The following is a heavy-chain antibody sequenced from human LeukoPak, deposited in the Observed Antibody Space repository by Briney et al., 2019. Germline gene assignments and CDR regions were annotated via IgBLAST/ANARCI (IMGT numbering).Heavy chain of an antibody. J-gene: IGHJ4*02. CDR2: FSVCGAT. CDR1: GFSVTNNY. Sequence: GGSLRLSCAVSGFSVTNNYMSWVRQAPGKGLEWVSVFSVCGATYYAASVKGRFTISRDNSENTLYLQMKSLRAEDTAVYYCARGDGFNFFDYWGQGTLVRVST. V-gene: IGHV3-53*01. CDR3: ARGDGFNFFDY. D-gene: IGHD5-24*01.